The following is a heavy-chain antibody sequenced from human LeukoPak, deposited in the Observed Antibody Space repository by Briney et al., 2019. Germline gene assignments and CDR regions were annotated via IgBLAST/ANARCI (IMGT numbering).Heavy chain of an antibody. CDR1: GFTFSSYG. D-gene: IGHD2-15*01. Sequence: HPGGSLRLSCAASGFTFSSYGMHWVRQAPGKGLEWVAVISYDGSNKYYADSVKGRFTISRDNSKNTLYLQMNSLRAEDTAVYYCARASMFCSGGSCYGDYYYYGMDVWGQGTTVTVSS. V-gene: IGHV3-30*03. J-gene: IGHJ6*02. CDR2: ISYDGSNK. CDR3: ARASMFCSGGSCYGDYYYYGMDV.